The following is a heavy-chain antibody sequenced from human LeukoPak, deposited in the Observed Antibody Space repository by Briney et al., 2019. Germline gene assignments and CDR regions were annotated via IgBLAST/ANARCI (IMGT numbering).Heavy chain of an antibody. D-gene: IGHD3-3*02. CDR3: ARIGPIFGAAWVDY. CDR1: GYSISSNHW. V-gene: IGHV4-28*01. Sequence: SDTLSLTCAVSGYSISSNHWWGWIRPPPGKGLEWIGYIFYAGSTYYNPSLKSRVTMSVDTSKNQFSLRLSSVTAVDTAVYYCARIGPIFGAAWVDYWGQGTLVSVSS. CDR2: IFYAGST. J-gene: IGHJ4*02.